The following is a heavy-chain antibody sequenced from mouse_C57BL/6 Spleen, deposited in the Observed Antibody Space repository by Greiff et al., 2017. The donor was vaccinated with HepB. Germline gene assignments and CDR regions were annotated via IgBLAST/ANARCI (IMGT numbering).Heavy chain of an antibody. D-gene: IGHD4-1*01. Sequence: EVKLVESGPVLVKPGASVKMSCKASGYTFTDYYMNWVKQSHGKSLEWIGVINPYNGGTSYNQKFKGKATLTVDKSSSTAYMELNSLTSEDSAVYYCARQNGDGAMDYWGQGTSVTVSS. CDR2: INPYNGGT. J-gene: IGHJ4*01. CDR3: ARQNGDGAMDY. V-gene: IGHV1-19*01. CDR1: GYTFTDYY.